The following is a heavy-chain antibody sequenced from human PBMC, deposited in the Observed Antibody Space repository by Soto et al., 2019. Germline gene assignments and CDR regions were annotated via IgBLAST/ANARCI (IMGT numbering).Heavy chain of an antibody. V-gene: IGHV3-23*01. CDR3: VKDTPAWRQVWGYDY. D-gene: IGHD5-18*01. J-gene: IGHJ4*02. CDR1: GFTFSAYA. CDR2: IGVSDGST. Sequence: PGGPLRHSCAASGFTFSAYAMCWVGQPPGKGLEWFASIGVSDGSTYYADSVKGRFTISRDNSENTLYLQMNGLCANDTAVYYCVKDTPAWRQVWGYDYWGQGALVTVSS.